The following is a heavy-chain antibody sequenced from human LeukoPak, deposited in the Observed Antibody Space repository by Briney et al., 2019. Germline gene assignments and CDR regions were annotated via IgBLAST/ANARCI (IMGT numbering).Heavy chain of an antibody. CDR1: GFTFSSYG. V-gene: IGHV3-33*01. J-gene: IGHJ4*02. CDR3: ARGYSSSWYDY. Sequence: GGSLRLSCAASGFTFSSYGMHWVRQAPGKGLEWVAVIWYDGSNKYYADSVKGRFTISRDNSKNTLYLQMNSLRAEDTAVYYCARGYSSSWYDYWGQGPLVTVSS. D-gene: IGHD6-13*01. CDR2: IWYDGSNK.